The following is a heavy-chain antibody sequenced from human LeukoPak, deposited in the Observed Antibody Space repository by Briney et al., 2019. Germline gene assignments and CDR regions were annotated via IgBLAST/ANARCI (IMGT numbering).Heavy chain of an antibody. CDR1: GYTLTELS. Sequence: ASVKVSCKVSGYTLTELSMHWVRQAPGKGLEWMGGFDPEDGETIYAQKFQGRVTMTEDTSTDTAYTELSSLRSEDTAAYYCAVVPEYNWNSFDYWGQGTLVTVSS. CDR3: AVVPEYNWNSFDY. CDR2: FDPEDGET. V-gene: IGHV1-24*01. D-gene: IGHD1-20*01. J-gene: IGHJ4*02.